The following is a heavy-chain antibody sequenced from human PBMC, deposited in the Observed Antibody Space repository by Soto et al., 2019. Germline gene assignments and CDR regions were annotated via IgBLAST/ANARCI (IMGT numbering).Heavy chain of an antibody. CDR1: GFSVSSNY. V-gene: IGHV3-53*01. CDR2: IYIGGGT. D-gene: IGHD6-19*01. J-gene: IGHJ4*02. Sequence: DVQVVESGGGLIQPGGSLRLSCAASGFSVSSNYMSWVRQAPGKGLEWVSVIYIGGGTYYADSVKGRFTISRDNSKNTLYLQMNSLRAEDTAVYYCVRDQGIAVTAWGQGTLVTVSS. CDR3: VRDQGIAVTA.